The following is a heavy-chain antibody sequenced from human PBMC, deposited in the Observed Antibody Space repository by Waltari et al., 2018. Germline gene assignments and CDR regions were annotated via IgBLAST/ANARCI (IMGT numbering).Heavy chain of an antibody. V-gene: IGHV3-33*01. Sequence: QVQLVESGGGVVQPGRSLRLSCAASGFTFSSYGMHWVRQAPGKGLEWVAVIWYDGSNKYYADSVKGRVTISRDNSKNTLYLQMNSLRAEDTAVYYCASRYCSGGSCYESYFDYWGQGTLVTVSS. CDR2: IWYDGSNK. D-gene: IGHD2-15*01. J-gene: IGHJ4*02. CDR1: GFTFSSYG. CDR3: ASRYCSGGSCYESYFDY.